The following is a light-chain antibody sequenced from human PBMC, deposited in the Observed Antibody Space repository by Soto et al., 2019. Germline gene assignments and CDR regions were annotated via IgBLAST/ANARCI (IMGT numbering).Light chain of an antibody. CDR1: QGMTNY. J-gene: IGKJ3*01. V-gene: IGKV1-27*01. CDR2: AAS. Sequence: DVQMTQSPSSLSASVGDRVTITCRASQGMTNYLAWYQQRPGKPPRLLLYAASILQSGVPSRFSGSGSGTDFTLTNSSMQPEDVENYYWQKYNRGPFNFGPEPTVDIK. CDR3: QKYNRGPFN.